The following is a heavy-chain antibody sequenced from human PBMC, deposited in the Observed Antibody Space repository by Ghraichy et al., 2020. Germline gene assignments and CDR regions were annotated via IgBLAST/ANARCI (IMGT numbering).Heavy chain of an antibody. D-gene: IGHD2-2*01. CDR2: ISAYNGNT. CDR3: AGSHGPAAMFSWFDP. CDR1: GYTFTSYG. Sequence: ASVKVSCKASGYTFTSYGISWVRQAPGQGLEWMGWISAYNGNTNYAQKLQGRVTMTTDTSTSTAYMELRSLRSDDTAVYYCAGSHGPAAMFSWFDPWGQGTLVTVSS. V-gene: IGHV1-18*01. J-gene: IGHJ5*02.